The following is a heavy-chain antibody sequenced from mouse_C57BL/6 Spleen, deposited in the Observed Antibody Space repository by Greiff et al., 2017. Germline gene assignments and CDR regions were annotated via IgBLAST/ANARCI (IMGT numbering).Heavy chain of an antibody. Sequence: EVHLVESGPGLVKPSQSLSLTCSVTGYSITSGYYWNWIRQFPGNKLEWMGYISYDGSNNYNPSLKNRISITRDTSKNQFFLKLNSVTTEDTATYYCARGYDYDLYYFDYWGQGTTLTVSS. D-gene: IGHD2-4*01. J-gene: IGHJ2*01. CDR3: ARGYDYDLYYFDY. CDR1: GYSITSGYY. V-gene: IGHV3-6*01. CDR2: ISYDGSN.